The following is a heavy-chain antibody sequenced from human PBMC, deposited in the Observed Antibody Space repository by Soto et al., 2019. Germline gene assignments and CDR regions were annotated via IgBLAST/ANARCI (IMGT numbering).Heavy chain of an antibody. CDR2: INAGNGNT. V-gene: IGHV1-3*01. J-gene: IGHJ6*02. Sequence: ASVKVSCKASGYTFTSYAMHWVRQAPGQRLEWMGWINAGNGNTKYSQKFQGRVTITRDTSASTAYMELSSLRSEDTAVYYCARVESTIFGVVIPLYYYYGMDVWGQGTTVTVSS. CDR1: GYTFTSYA. D-gene: IGHD3-3*01. CDR3: ARVESTIFGVVIPLYYYYGMDV.